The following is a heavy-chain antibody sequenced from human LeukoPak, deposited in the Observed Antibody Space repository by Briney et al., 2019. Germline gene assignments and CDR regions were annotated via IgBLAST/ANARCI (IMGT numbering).Heavy chain of an antibody. V-gene: IGHV3-23*01. CDR1: GFTFSSYA. CDR3: AKAHYCDSSGYYYAPFDI. D-gene: IGHD3-22*01. CDR2: ISGSGGST. Sequence: GGSLRLSCAASGFTFSSYAMSWVRQAPGKGLEWVSAISGSGGSTYYADSVKGRFTISRDNSKNTLYLQMNSLRAEDTAVYYCAKAHYCDSSGYYYAPFDIWGQGTMVTVSS. J-gene: IGHJ3*02.